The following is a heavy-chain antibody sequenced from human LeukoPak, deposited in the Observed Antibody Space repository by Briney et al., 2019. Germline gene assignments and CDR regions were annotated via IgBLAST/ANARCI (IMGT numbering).Heavy chain of an antibody. CDR1: GYTFTSYD. V-gene: IGHV1-8*01. D-gene: IGHD6-13*01. J-gene: IGHJ4*02. Sequence: ASVKVSCKASGYTFTSYDINWVRQATGQGLEWMGWMNPNSGNTGYAQKFQGRVTMTRNTSISTAYMELSSLRSEDTAVYYCAGVIFGAAGTWDYWGQGTLVTVSS. CDR3: AGVIFGAAGTWDY. CDR2: MNPNSGNT.